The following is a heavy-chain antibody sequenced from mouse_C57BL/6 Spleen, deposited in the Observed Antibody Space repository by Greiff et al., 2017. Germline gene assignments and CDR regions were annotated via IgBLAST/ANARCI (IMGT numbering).Heavy chain of an antibody. Sequence: VQLQQSGPELVKPGASVKISCKASGYTFTDYYMNWVKQSHGKSLEWIGDINPNNGGTSYNQKFKGKDTLTVDKSSSTAYMELRSLTSADSAVYYCARSRDDGYQYYFDYWGQGTTLTVSS. D-gene: IGHD2-3*01. CDR1: GYTFTDYY. CDR2: INPNNGGT. J-gene: IGHJ2*01. V-gene: IGHV1-26*01. CDR3: ARSRDDGYQYYFDY.